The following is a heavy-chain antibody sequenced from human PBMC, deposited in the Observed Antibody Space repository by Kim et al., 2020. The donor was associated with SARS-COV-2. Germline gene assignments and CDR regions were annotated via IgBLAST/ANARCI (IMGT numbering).Heavy chain of an antibody. J-gene: IGHJ3*02. CDR2: IIPIFGTA. D-gene: IGHD3-22*01. Sequence: SVKVSCKASGGTFSSYAISWVRQAPGQGLEWMGGIIPIFGTANYAQKFQGRVTITADESTSTAYMDLSSLRSEDTAVYYCARWGENSDYYDSSGPDAFDIWGQGTMVTVSS. CDR1: GGTFSSYA. V-gene: IGHV1-69*13. CDR3: ARWGENSDYYDSSGPDAFDI.